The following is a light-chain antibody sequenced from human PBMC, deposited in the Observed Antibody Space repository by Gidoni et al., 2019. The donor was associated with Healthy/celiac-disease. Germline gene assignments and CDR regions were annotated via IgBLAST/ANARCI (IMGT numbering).Light chain of an antibody. CDR3: QQYNNWPPLT. CDR2: GAS. V-gene: IGKV3-15*01. J-gene: IGKJ4*01. CDR1: QSVSSN. Sequence: EIVMTQSPATPSVSPGERATLSCRASQSVSSNLAWYQQKPGQAPRLLIYGASTRATGIPARFSGSGSGTEFTLTISSLQSEDFAFYYCQQYNNWPPLTFGGGTKVEIK.